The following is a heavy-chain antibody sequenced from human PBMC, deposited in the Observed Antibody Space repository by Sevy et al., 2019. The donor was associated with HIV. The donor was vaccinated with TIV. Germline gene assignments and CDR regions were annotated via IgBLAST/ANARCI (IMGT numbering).Heavy chain of an antibody. Sequence: GGSLRLSCAASGFTFSSFAMHWVRQAPGKGLEWVAVISYDGSSKYYPDSVKGRFTISRDNAKNTLYLQMNRLRPEDTAVYFCAILGVDCVSTNCYGMRSPSFDFWGQGTLVTVSS. CDR2: ISYDGSSK. D-gene: IGHD2-2*01. V-gene: IGHV3-30-3*01. J-gene: IGHJ4*02. CDR1: GFTFSSFA. CDR3: AILGVDCVSTNCYGMRSPSFDF.